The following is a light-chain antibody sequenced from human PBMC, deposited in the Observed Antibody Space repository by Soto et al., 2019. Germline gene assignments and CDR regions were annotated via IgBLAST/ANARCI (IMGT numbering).Light chain of an antibody. J-gene: IGKJ2*01. CDR3: QQYGTSFT. V-gene: IGKV3-20*01. CDR2: GAF. CDR1: QSVSSTY. Sequence: EIVLTQSPGTLSLSPGERATLSCRASQSVSSTYLAWYQQKPGQAPRLLIYGAFSRATGIPDRFSGYGSGTDFTLTITRLEHEYFAVYYCQQYGTSFTFGQGTKLQIK.